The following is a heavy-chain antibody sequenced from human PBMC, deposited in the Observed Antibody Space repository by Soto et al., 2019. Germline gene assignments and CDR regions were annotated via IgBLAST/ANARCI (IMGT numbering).Heavy chain of an antibody. CDR3: ARRDYDFWSGYRSHFDY. Sequence: SETLSLTCAVYGGSFSGYYWSWIRQPPGKGLEWNGEINHSGSTNYNPSLKSRVTISVDTSKNQFSLKLSSVTAADTAVYYCARRDYDFWSGYRSHFDYWGQGTLVTVSS. V-gene: IGHV4-34*01. CDR1: GGSFSGYY. D-gene: IGHD3-3*01. CDR2: INHSGST. J-gene: IGHJ4*02.